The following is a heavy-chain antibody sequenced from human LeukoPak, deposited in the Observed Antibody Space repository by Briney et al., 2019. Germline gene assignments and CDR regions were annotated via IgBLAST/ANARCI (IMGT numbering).Heavy chain of an antibody. V-gene: IGHV4-59*01. CDR2: IYYSGST. Sequence: PSKTLSLTCTVSGGSISSYYWSWIRQPPGKGPEWIGYIYYSGSTNYNPSLKSRVTISVDTSKNQFSLKLSSVTAADTAVYYCAAEGYCSGGSCYSNAFDIWGQGTMVTVSS. J-gene: IGHJ3*02. CDR3: AAEGYCSGGSCYSNAFDI. CDR1: GGSISSYY. D-gene: IGHD2-15*01.